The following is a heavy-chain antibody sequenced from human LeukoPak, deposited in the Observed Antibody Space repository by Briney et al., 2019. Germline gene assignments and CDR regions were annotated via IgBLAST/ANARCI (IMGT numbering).Heavy chain of an antibody. J-gene: IGHJ4*02. V-gene: IGHV4-34*01. CDR1: GGSISSYY. CDR2: INHSGST. Sequence: PSETLSLTCTVSGGSISSYYWSWIRQPPGKGLEWIGEINHSGSTNYNPSLKSRVTMSVDTSKNQFSLKLSSVTAADTAVYYCARGQYYYGSGNEFDYWGQGTLVTVSS. D-gene: IGHD3-10*01. CDR3: ARGQYYYGSGNEFDY.